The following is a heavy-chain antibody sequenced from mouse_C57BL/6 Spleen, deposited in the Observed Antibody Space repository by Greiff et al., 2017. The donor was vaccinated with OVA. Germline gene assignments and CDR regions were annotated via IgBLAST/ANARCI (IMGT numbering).Heavy chain of an antibody. Sequence: EVQGVESGGGLVKPGGSLKLSCAASGFTFSSYAMSWVRQTPEKRLEWVATISDGGSYTYYPENVKGRFTISRDNAKNTLYLQMSPLKSEDTAMYYCARDPYYYGSSGYYFDYWGQGTTLTVSS. CDR1: GFTFSSYA. J-gene: IGHJ2*01. V-gene: IGHV5-4*01. D-gene: IGHD1-1*01. CDR2: ISDGGSYT. CDR3: ARDPYYYGSSGYYFDY.